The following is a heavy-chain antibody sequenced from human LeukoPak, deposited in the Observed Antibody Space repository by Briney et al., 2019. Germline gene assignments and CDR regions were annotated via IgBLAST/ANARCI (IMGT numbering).Heavy chain of an antibody. CDR3: ARGSDHASGWPYYFHY. D-gene: IGHD6-19*01. V-gene: IGHV3-9*01. Sequence: PGGSLRLSCAASGFAFDDYAMDLVRQVPGKGLEWVSGIRWNSDTVGYADSVKGRFTISRDNAKNSLYLQMNSLRTDDTALYFCARGSDHASGWPYYFHYWGQGALVTVSS. CDR1: GFAFDDYA. J-gene: IGHJ4*02. CDR2: IRWNSDTV.